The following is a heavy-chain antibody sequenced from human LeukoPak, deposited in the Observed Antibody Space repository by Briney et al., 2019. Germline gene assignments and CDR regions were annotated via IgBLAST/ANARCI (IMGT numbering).Heavy chain of an antibody. J-gene: IGHJ6*03. CDR2: ISAYNGNT. CDR3: ARDVFLEWFEDYMDV. CDR1: GYTFTSYG. V-gene: IGHV1-18*01. Sequence: GASVKVSCKASGYTFTSYGISWVRQAPGQGLEWMGWISAYNGNTNYAQKLQGRVTMTTDTSTSTAYMELRSLRSDDTAVYYCARDVFLEWFEDYMDVWGKETTVTVSS. D-gene: IGHD3-3*01.